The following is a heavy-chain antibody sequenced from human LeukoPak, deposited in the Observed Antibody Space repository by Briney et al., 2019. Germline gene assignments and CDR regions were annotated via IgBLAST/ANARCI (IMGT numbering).Heavy chain of an antibody. CDR1: GFTFSSYW. J-gene: IGHJ6*02. CDR2: ISYDGSNK. CDR3: AKDRIVSIAAAGKGYYYYGMDV. D-gene: IGHD6-13*01. V-gene: IGHV3-30*18. Sequence: GSLRLSCAASGFTFSSYWMSWVRQAPGKGLEWVAVISYDGSNKYYADSVKGRFTISRDNSKNTLYLQMNSLRAEDTAVYYCAKDRIVSIAAAGKGYYYYGMDVWGQGTTVTVSS.